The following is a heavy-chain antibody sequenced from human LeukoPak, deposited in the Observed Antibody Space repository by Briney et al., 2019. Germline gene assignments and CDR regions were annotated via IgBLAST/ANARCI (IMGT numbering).Heavy chain of an antibody. Sequence: GGSLRLSCAASRFIFSNYWMSWVRQAPGKGLEWVANINQDGSEKYYMDSVKGRFTISRDNAKNSLYLQMNSLRAEDTAVYYCARFRLFNWFDPWGQGTLATVSS. V-gene: IGHV3-7*01. D-gene: IGHD6-25*01. CDR2: INQDGSEK. J-gene: IGHJ5*02. CDR3: ARFRLFNWFDP. CDR1: RFIFSNYW.